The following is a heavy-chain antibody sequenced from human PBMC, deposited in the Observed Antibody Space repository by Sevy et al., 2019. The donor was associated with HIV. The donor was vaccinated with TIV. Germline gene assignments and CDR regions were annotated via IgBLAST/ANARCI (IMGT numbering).Heavy chain of an antibody. CDR2: ISSNGGST. D-gene: IGHD5-18*01. J-gene: IGHJ4*02. CDR1: GFSFSSYA. Sequence: GGSLRLSCAASGFSFSSYALHWVRQAPGKGLEYVSAISSNGGSTYYADSMKGRFTISRDNSKNTLYLQMGSLRAEDMAVYYGAREGVGGYSYSLDYWGQGTLVTVSS. V-gene: IGHV3-64*02. CDR3: AREGVGGYSYSLDY.